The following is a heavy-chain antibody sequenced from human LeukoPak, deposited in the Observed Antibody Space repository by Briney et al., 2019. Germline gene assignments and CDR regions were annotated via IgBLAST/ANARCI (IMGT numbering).Heavy chain of an antibody. D-gene: IGHD3-22*01. CDR3: ARWDDSSGYYYEGAFDI. CDR2: TYYRSKWYN. V-gene: IGHV6-1*01. CDR1: GDSVSSNSAA. J-gene: IGHJ3*02. Sequence: SQTLSLTCAISGDSVSSNSAAWNWIRQSPSRGLEWLGRTYYRSKWYNDYAVSVKSRITINPDTSKNQFSLQLNSVTPEETAVYYCARWDDSSGYYYEGAFDIWGQGTMVTVSS.